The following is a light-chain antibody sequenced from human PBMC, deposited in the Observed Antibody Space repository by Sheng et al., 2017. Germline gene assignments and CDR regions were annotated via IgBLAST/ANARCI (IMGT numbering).Light chain of an antibody. V-gene: IGKV1D-8*02. CDR1: QDINTY. CDR2: AAS. Sequence: AIWMTQSPSFLSASTGDRVTISCRMSQDINTYLAWYRQKPGKAPELLIHAASTLQSGVPSRFSASGSGTDFTLTISSLQPEDFATYYCQQYNSYPFTFGQGTRLEIK. CDR3: QQYNSYPFT. J-gene: IGKJ5*01.